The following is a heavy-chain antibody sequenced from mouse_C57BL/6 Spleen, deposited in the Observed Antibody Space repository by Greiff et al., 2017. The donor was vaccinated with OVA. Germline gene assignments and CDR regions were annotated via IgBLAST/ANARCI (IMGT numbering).Heavy chain of an antibody. V-gene: IGHV1-64*01. CDR3: ARGTTVVAPVDY. D-gene: IGHD1-1*01. Sequence: QVQLQQSGAELVKPGASVKLSCKASGYTFTSYWMHWVKQRPGQGLEWIGMIHPNSGSTNYNEKFKSKATLTVDKSSSTAYMQLSSLSSEDSAVYYCARGTTVVAPVDYWGQGTTLTVSS. CDR2: IHPNSGST. CDR1: GYTFTSYW. J-gene: IGHJ2*01.